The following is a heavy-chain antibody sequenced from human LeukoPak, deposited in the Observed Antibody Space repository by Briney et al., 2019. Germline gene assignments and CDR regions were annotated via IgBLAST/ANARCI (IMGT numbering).Heavy chain of an antibody. Sequence: AGGSLRLSCAASGFTFSSYSMSWVRQAPGKGLEWVSSISSSSSYIYYADSVKGRFTISRDNAKNSLYLQINSLRAEDTAVYYCARGSGWYTWYYFDYWGQGTLVTVSS. CDR2: ISSSSSYI. CDR3: ARGSGWYTWYYFDY. V-gene: IGHV3-21*01. J-gene: IGHJ4*02. CDR1: GFTFSSYS. D-gene: IGHD6-19*01.